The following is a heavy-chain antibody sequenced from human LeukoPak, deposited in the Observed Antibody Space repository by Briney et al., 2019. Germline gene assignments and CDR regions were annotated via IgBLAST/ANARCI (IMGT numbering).Heavy chain of an antibody. V-gene: IGHV1-8*01. CDR2: MNPNSGIT. CDR1: GYTFTSYD. D-gene: IGHD6-19*01. Sequence: ASVKVSCKASGYTFTSYDINWVRQATGQGLEWMGWMNPNSGITGYAQKFQGRVTMTRNTSISTAYMELSSLRSEGTAVYYCARTYSSGWYGLRVTVKNAFDIWGQGTMVTVSS. CDR3: ARTYSSGWYGLRVTVKNAFDI. J-gene: IGHJ3*02.